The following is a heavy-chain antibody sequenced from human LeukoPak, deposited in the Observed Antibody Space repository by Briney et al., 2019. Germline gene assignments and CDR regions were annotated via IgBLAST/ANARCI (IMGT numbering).Heavy chain of an antibody. Sequence: PGGSLRLSWAASGFTFSSYGMHWGRQAPGKGLEWVAVIGYDGSNKYYADSVKGRFTISRDNSKNTLYLQMNSLRAEDTAVYYCARDSCSGGSCYSYYWGQGTLVTVSS. J-gene: IGHJ4*02. D-gene: IGHD2-15*01. CDR2: IGYDGSNK. CDR1: GFTFSSYG. V-gene: IGHV3-33*01. CDR3: ARDSCSGGSCYSYY.